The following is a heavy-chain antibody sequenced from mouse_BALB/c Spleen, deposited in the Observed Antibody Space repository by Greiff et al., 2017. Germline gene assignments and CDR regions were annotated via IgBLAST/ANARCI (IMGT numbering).Heavy chain of an antibody. CDR1: GFTFSSYG. CDR2: ISSGGSYT. CDR3: ARHTVVATSDV. V-gene: IGHV5-6*01. Sequence: EVQLVESGGDLVKPGGSLKLSCAASGFTFSSYGMSWVRQTPDKRLEWVATISSGGSYTYYPDSVKGRFTISRDNAKNTLYLQMSSLKSEDTAMYYCARHTVVATSDVWGAGTTVTVSS. D-gene: IGHD1-1*01. J-gene: IGHJ1*01.